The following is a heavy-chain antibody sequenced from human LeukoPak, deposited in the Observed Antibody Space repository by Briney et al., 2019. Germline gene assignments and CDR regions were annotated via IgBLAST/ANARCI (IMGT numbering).Heavy chain of an antibody. CDR2: IDGSNYI. Sequence: GGSLRLSCAASGFAFSLYNMNWVRQAPGKGLEWVSCIDGSNYIYYADSVKGRFTVSRDNAKNLLYLQLNRLRAEDTAVYYCARDEGLPAEFFQHWGQGTLVTVSS. CDR1: GFAFSLYN. V-gene: IGHV3-21*01. J-gene: IGHJ1*01. D-gene: IGHD3/OR15-3a*01. CDR3: ARDEGLPAEFFQH.